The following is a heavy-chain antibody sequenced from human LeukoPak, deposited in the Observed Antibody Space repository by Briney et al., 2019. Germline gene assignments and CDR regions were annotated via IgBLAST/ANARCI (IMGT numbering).Heavy chain of an antibody. J-gene: IGHJ3*02. D-gene: IGHD3-3*02. V-gene: IGHV4-59*01. CDR2: IYYSGST. CDR1: GGSISSYY. CDR3: ARVVFLEGKWAFDI. Sequence: TSETLSLTCTVSGGSISSYYWSWIRKPPGKGLEWIGYIYYSGSTNYDPSLKSRVTISVDTSKNQFSLKLSSVTAADTAVYYCARVVFLEGKWAFDIWGQGTMVTVSS.